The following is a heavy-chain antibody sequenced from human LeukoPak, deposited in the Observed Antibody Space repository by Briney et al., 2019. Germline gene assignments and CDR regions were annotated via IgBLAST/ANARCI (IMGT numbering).Heavy chain of an antibody. CDR3: ARDGGAFDI. Sequence: SETLSLTCAVSGGSISSSSYYWGWIRQPPGKGLEWIGSIYYSGSTYYNSSLKSRVTISVGTSKNQFSLKLSSVTAADTAVYYCARDGGAFDIWGQGTMVTVSS. J-gene: IGHJ3*02. CDR1: GGSISSSSYY. V-gene: IGHV4-39*07. CDR2: IYYSGST.